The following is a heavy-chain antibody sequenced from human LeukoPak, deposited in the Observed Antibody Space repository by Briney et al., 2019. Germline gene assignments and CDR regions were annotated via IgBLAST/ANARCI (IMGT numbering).Heavy chain of an antibody. CDR3: ARSPDYVRHSDY. J-gene: IGHJ4*02. D-gene: IGHD4-17*01. CDR2: IWYDGSNK. Sequence: PGRSLRLSCAASGFTFSSYGMHWVRQAPGKGLEWVAVIWYDGSNKYYADSVKGRFTISRDNSKNTLYLQMNSLRAEDTAVYYCARSPDYVRHSDYWGQGTLVTVSS. CDR1: GFTFSSYG. V-gene: IGHV3-33*01.